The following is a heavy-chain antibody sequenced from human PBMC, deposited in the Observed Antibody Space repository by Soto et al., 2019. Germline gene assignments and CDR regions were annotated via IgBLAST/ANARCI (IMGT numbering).Heavy chain of an antibody. J-gene: IGHJ4*02. CDR2: INANSGDT. CDR3: AREDGDTSGCQGY. CDR1: GYTFTGYY. D-gene: IGHD3-22*01. V-gene: IGHV1-2*02. Sequence: ASVKVSCKASGYTFTGYYMDWVRQAPGQGLEWMGWINANSGDTNYAQKFQGRVTMTRDTSISTAYMELSRLRFDDTAVYYCAREDGDTSGCQGYWGQGTLVTVSS.